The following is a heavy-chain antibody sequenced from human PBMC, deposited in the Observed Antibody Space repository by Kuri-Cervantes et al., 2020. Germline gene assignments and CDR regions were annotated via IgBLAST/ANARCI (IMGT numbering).Heavy chain of an antibody. D-gene: IGHD6-13*01. CDR1: GFTFSSYS. Sequence: GESLKISCAASGFTFSSYSMNWVRQAPGKGLEWVSSISSSSSYIYYADSVKGRFTISRDNAKNSLYLQMNSLRAEDTAVYYCAKRRAAGSGNFDCWGQGTLVTVSS. J-gene: IGHJ4*02. V-gene: IGHV3-21*04. CDR3: AKRRAAGSGNFDC. CDR2: ISSSSSYI.